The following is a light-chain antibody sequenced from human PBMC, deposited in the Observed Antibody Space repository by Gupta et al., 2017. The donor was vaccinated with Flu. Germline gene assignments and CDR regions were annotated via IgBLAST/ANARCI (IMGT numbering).Light chain of an antibody. V-gene: IGLV2-11*01. Sequence: SSDVGGYNFVSWYQQHPGKAPKLMIYDVSKRPSGVPDRFSGSKSGNTASLTISGLQAEDEADYYCCSYAGSYTFYVFGTGTKVTVL. J-gene: IGLJ1*01. CDR2: DVS. CDR1: SSDVGGYNF. CDR3: CSYAGSYTFYV.